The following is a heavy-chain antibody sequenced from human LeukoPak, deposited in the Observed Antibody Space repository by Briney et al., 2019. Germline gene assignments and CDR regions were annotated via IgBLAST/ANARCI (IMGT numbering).Heavy chain of an antibody. CDR2: IYPGDSDT. Sequence: GESLKISCKGSGYSFTSYWIGWVRQMPGKGLEWMGIIYPGDSDTRYSPSFQGPVTISADKSIRTAYLQWSSLKASGTAMYYCARLHYGSGSYSRIYYYYGMDVWGQGTTVTVSS. D-gene: IGHD3-10*01. CDR1: GYSFTSYW. J-gene: IGHJ6*02. V-gene: IGHV5-51*01. CDR3: ARLHYGSGSYSRIYYYYGMDV.